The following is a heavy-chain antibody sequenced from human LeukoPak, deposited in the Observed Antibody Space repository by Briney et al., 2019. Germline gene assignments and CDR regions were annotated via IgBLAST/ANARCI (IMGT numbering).Heavy chain of an antibody. CDR1: GYTFTGYY. D-gene: IGHD2-15*01. V-gene: IGHV1-2*02. J-gene: IGHJ5*02. CDR2: INPNSGGT. CDR3: ARDRSLYCSGGSCYISGFDP. Sequence: GASVKVSCKASGYTFTGYYMHWVRQAPGQGLEWMGWINPNSGGTNYAQKFQGRVTMTRDTSTSTVYMELSSLRSEDTAVYYCARDRSLYCSGGSCYISGFDPWGQGTLVTVSS.